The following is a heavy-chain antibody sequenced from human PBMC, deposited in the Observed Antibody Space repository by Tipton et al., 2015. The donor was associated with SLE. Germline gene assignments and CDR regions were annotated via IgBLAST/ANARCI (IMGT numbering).Heavy chain of an antibody. Sequence: QSGPEVKKPGASVKVSCKASGYSFASHDINWVRQATGQGLEWMGGMNPNSGNTGYAQKFQGRVTMTRDNSISTAYMELTSLRSEATAAYYCAAGQEDSIWGNYRCYSYVMDAWGQGTTVAVSS. CDR1: GYSFASHD. CDR2: MNPNSGNT. CDR3: AAGQEDSIWGNYRCYSYVMDA. D-gene: IGHD3-16*02. J-gene: IGHJ6*02. V-gene: IGHV1-8*01.